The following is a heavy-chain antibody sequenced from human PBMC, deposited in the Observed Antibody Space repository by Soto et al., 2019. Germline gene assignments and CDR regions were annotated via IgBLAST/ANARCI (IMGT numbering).Heavy chain of an antibody. D-gene: IGHD2-8*02. Sequence: SGPTLVNPTQTLTLTCSFSGFSLTTSGVGVGWVRQSPEKTLEWLALIFWDDDKRYSPSLRSRPTIAKDTSKNQVVLTLTNVEPVDTATYYCARILTATGGHFDSWGQGALVTVSS. CDR2: IFWDDDK. CDR1: GFSLTTSGVG. V-gene: IGHV2-5*02. J-gene: IGHJ4*02. CDR3: ARILTATGGHFDS.